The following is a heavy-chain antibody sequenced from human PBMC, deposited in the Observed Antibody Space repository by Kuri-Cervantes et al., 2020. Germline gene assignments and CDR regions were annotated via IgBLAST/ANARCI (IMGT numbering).Heavy chain of an antibody. CDR3: ARTLAGRITIFGVVIHPPQKYYFGY. D-gene: IGHD3-3*01. Sequence: ASVKVSCKASGYTFTSYDINWVRQATGQGLEWMGWMNPNSGNTGYAQKFQGRVTMTRNTSISTAYMELSSLRSEDTAVYYCARTLAGRITIFGVVIHPPQKYYFGYWGQGTLVTVSS. CDR2: MNPNSGNT. J-gene: IGHJ4*02. CDR1: GYTFTSYD. V-gene: IGHV1-8*01.